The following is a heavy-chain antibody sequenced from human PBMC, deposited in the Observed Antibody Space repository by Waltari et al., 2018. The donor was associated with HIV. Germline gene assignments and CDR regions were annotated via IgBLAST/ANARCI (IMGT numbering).Heavy chain of an antibody. CDR3: ARGPSLRAFRGNLYFNSSLDV. CDR2: IDQSGAS. J-gene: IGHJ6*02. V-gene: IGHV4-34*02. CDR1: GGSFSGFY. Sequence: QVQLQQWGAGQVKPSETLSLTCLLSGGSFSGFYWTWVRHSPGKGLGLIGEIDQSGASRFNPSLKRRITISMDTSRSHFALKLSPVSPADTAVYYCARGPSLRAFRGNLYFNSSLDVWGQGTTVTVSS. D-gene: IGHD1-1*01.